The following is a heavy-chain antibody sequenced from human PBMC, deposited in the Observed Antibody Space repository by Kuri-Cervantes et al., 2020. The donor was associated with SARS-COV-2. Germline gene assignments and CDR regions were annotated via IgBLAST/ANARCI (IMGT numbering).Heavy chain of an antibody. D-gene: IGHD3-3*01. CDR2: ISSSGSTI. V-gene: IGHV3-11*04. CDR1: GFTVSSNY. CDR3: ARGRRDDFWSGYYNPLDY. J-gene: IGHJ4*02. Sequence: GGSLRLSCAASGFTVSSNYMSWVRQAPGKGLEWVSYISSSGSTIYYADSVKGRFTISRDNAKNSLYLQMNSLRAEDTAVYYCARGRRDDFWSGYYNPLDYWGQGTLVTGSS.